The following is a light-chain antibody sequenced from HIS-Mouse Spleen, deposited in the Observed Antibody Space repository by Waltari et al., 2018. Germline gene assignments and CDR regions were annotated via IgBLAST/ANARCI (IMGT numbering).Light chain of an antibody. V-gene: IGLV2-14*01. CDR2: EVN. CDR3: SSYTSSSPYVV. CDR1: SSDVGGYNY. J-gene: IGLJ2*01. Sequence: QSALTQPASVSGSPGQSITISCTGTSSDVGGYNYVSWYQQHPGKAPNLMIYEVNNRPSGVSNRFSGSKSGHTASLTISGLQAEDEADYYCSSYTSSSPYVVFGGGTKLTVL.